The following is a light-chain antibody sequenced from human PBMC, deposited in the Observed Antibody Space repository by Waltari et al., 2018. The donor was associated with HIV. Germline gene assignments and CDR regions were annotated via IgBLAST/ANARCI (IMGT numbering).Light chain of an antibody. Sequence: QSALSPLRSVSGPPGLSVTISCTGRCSVIRGFNFFSYYQQHPGKAPQLRIYDVTKRPAGVRDRFSGSKFDNTASLTISGLQADDEADYYCCSYAGSYTLVVFGGGTKLTVL. J-gene: IGLJ2*01. CDR2: DVT. CDR1: CSVIRGFNF. CDR3: CSYAGSYTLVV. V-gene: IGLV2-11*01.